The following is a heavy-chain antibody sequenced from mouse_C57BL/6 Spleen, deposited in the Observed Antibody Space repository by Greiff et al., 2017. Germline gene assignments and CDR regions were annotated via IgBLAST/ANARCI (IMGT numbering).Heavy chain of an antibody. CDR1: GYTFTDYY. V-gene: IGHV1-19*01. CDR2: INPYNGGT. CDR3: ARSGSSHWYFDV. Sequence: VQLQQSGPVLVKPGASVKMSCKASGYTFTDYYMNWVKQSHGKSLEWIGVINPYNGGTSYNQKFKGKATLTVDKSSSTAYMELNSLTSEDSAVYYYARSGSSHWYFDVWGTGTTVTVSS. D-gene: IGHD1-1*01. J-gene: IGHJ1*03.